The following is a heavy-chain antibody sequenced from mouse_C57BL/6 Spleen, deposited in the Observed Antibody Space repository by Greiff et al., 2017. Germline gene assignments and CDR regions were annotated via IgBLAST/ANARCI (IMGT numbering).Heavy chain of an antibody. CDR2: IHPNSGST. Sequence: QVHVKQPGAELVKPGASVKLSCKASGYTFTSYWMHWVKQRPGQGLEWIGMIHPNSGSTNYNEKFKSKATLTVDKSSSTAYMQLSSLTSEDSAVYYCARGTGLYAMDYWGQGTSVTVSS. CDR1: GYTFTSYW. V-gene: IGHV1-64*01. D-gene: IGHD4-1*01. J-gene: IGHJ4*01. CDR3: ARGTGLYAMDY.